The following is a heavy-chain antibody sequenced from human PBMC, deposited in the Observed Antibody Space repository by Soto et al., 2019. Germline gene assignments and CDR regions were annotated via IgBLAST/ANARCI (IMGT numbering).Heavy chain of an antibody. D-gene: IGHD6-19*01. J-gene: IGHJ3*02. CDR1: GFTFSSYS. V-gene: IGHV3-21*01. Sequence: PGGSLRLSCAASGFTFSSYSMNWVRQAPGKGLEWVSSISSSSYIYYADSVKGRFTISRDNAKNSLYLQMNSLRAEDTAVYYCARDIEQWLVGSAFDIWGQGTMVTVSS. CDR3: ARDIEQWLVGSAFDI. CDR2: ISSSSYI.